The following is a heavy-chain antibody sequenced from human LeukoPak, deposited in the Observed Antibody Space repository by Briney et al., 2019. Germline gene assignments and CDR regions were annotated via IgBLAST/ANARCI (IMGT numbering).Heavy chain of an antibody. CDR2: ISYDGSNK. Sequence: QTGGSLTLSCAASGFTFSSYAMHWVRQAPGKGLEWVAVISYDGSNKYYAASVKGRFTISRDNSKNTLYLQMNSLRGEDTAVYYCARAYYYDSSGYQDYWGQGALVTVSS. D-gene: IGHD3-22*01. V-gene: IGHV3-30-3*01. CDR3: ARAYYYDSSGYQDY. J-gene: IGHJ4*02. CDR1: GFTFSSYA.